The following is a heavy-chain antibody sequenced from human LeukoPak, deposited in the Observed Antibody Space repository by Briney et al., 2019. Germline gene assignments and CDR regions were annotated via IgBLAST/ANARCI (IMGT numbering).Heavy chain of an antibody. J-gene: IGHJ4*02. CDR1: GFTLSSYW. CDR3: ARGIFDY. CDR2: IKPDGSEK. V-gene: IGHV3-7*01. Sequence: GGSLRLSCAASGFTLSSYWMSWVRQAPGKGLEWVANIKPDGSEKRFVDSVKGRFTIFRDNAKNSLYLQMNSLRAEDTAVYYCARGIFDYWGQGTLVTVSS.